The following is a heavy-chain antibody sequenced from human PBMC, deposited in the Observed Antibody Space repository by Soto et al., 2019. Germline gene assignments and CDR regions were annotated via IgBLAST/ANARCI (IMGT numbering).Heavy chain of an antibody. D-gene: IGHD2-2*01. CDR3: ARSGVVPAYGMDV. J-gene: IGHJ6*02. CDR2: IGTAGDP. Sequence: VQLVESGGGVVQPGRSLRLSCAASGFTFSSYAMHWVRQATGKGLEWVSAIGTAGDPYYPGSVKGRFTISRENAKNSLYLQMNSLRAGDTAVYYCARSGVVPAYGMDVWGQGTTVTVSS. CDR1: GFTFSSYA. V-gene: IGHV3-13*05.